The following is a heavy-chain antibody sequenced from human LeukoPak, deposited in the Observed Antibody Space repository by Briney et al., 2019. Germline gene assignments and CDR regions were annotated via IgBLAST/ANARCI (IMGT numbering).Heavy chain of an antibody. Sequence: QPGGSLRLSCAASGFTFSSYAMHWVRQAPGKGLEWVAVISYDGSNKYYADSVKGRFTISRDNAKNSLYLQMNSLRAEDTAVYYCARDDVRYMDKVATISYYGMDVCGQGTTVTVSS. V-gene: IGHV3-30-3*01. CDR2: ISYDGSNK. CDR3: ARDDVRYMDKVATISYYGMDV. J-gene: IGHJ6*02. D-gene: IGHD5-12*01. CDR1: GFTFSSYA.